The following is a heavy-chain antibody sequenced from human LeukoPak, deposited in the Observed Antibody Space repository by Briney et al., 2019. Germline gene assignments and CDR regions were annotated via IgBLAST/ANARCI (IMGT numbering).Heavy chain of an antibody. CDR3: AKGSVLLWFGEFSDAFDI. CDR1: GFTFSSYA. D-gene: IGHD3-10*01. J-gene: IGHJ3*02. Sequence: SGGSLRLSCAASGFTFSSYAMSWVRQAPGKGLEWVSAISGSGGSTYYADSVKGRFTISRGNSKNTLYLQMNSLRAEDTAVYYCAKGSVLLWFGEFSDAFDIWGQGTMVTVSS. CDR2: ISGSGGST. V-gene: IGHV3-23*01.